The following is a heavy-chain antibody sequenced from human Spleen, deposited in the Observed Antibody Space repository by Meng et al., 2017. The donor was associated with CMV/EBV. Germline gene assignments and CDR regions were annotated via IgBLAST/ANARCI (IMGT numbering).Heavy chain of an antibody. D-gene: IGHD3-3*01. Sequence: GGSLRLSCAAAGFSVSSNHMSWVRQAPGKGLEWVSSISSTSTYIYYADSVRGRFTISRDNAKNSLYLEMDSLRAEDTAVYYCVRDLPPYYDFWSGYLDLWGQGTLVTVSS. J-gene: IGHJ5*02. CDR3: VRDLPPYYDFWSGYLDL. CDR1: GFSVSSNH. V-gene: IGHV3-21*01. CDR2: ISSTSTYI.